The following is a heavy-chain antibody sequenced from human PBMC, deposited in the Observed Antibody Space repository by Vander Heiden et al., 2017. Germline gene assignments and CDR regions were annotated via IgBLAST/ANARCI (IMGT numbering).Heavy chain of an antibody. Sequence: QLVQSGAEVKKPGSSVKVSCKASGGTFSSYAISWVRQAPGQGLEWMGGIIPSFGTANYAQKFQGRVTITADKSTSTAYMELSSLRSEDTAVYYCASLRGYCSGGSCYPNWCDPWGQGTLVTVSS. D-gene: IGHD2-15*01. V-gene: IGHV1-69*06. CDR2: IIPSFGTA. CDR3: ASLRGYCSGGSCYPNWCDP. CDR1: GGTFSSYA. J-gene: IGHJ5*02.